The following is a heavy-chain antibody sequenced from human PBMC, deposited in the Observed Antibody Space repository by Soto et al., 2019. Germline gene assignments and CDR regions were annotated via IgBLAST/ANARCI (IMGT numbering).Heavy chain of an antibody. CDR2: IYYSGST. D-gene: IGHD3-10*01. J-gene: IGHJ4*02. V-gene: IGHV4-31*03. CDR1: GGSISSGGYY. CDR3: ARDRPHYGSGSYTVESLDY. Sequence: QVQLQESGPGLVKPSQTLSLTCTVSGGSISSGGYYWSWIRQHPGKGLEWIGYIYYSGSTYYNPSLRSRVTISVDTSKIQFSLKLSSVTAADTAVYYCARDRPHYGSGSYTVESLDYWGQGTLVTVSS.